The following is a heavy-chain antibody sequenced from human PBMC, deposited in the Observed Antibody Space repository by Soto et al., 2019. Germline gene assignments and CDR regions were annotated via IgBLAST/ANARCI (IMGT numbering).Heavy chain of an antibody. CDR1: GGTFGRNA. CDR2: IIPMFDTA. CDR3: ARPQGSGWRFNALDF. Sequence: HVQLVQSGAEVKKPGASVKVSCKASGGTFGRNAINWVRQAPGQGFEWMGGIIPMFDTANHAQKFRDRIMITADESTNTAYLELKDLRSEDTAIYYCARPQGSGWRFNALDFWGQGTMVTVSS. J-gene: IGHJ3*01. D-gene: IGHD6-19*01. V-gene: IGHV1-69*13.